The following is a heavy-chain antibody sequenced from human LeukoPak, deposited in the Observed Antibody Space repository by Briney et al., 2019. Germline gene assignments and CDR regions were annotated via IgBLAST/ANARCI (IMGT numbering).Heavy chain of an antibody. V-gene: IGHV3-7*01. D-gene: IGHD6-19*01. CDR2: IKQDGSER. CDR1: VFTFSSYY. J-gene: IGHJ4*02. CDR3: ARQTGRVAVLD. Sequence: GGSLRLSCGASVFTFSSYYMSWVRQAPGKGLEWVANIKQDGSERNYVDSVKGRFTISRDNAKNSLYLQMNSLRADDTAVYYCARQTGRVAVLDWGQGTLVTVSS.